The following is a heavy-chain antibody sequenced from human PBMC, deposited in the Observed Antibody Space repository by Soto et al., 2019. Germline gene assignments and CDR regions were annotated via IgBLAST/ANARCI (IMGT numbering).Heavy chain of an antibody. CDR2: IYYSGST. J-gene: IGHJ6*02. Sequence: PSETLSLTCTVSGGSISSYYWSWIRQPPGKGLEWIGYIYYSGSTNYNPSLKSRVTISVDTSKNQFSLKLSSVTAADTAVYYCGRDLTYFDILTGYERYYGMDVWGQGTTVTVSS. D-gene: IGHD3-9*01. CDR3: GRDLTYFDILTGYERYYGMDV. V-gene: IGHV4-59*01. CDR1: GGSISSYY.